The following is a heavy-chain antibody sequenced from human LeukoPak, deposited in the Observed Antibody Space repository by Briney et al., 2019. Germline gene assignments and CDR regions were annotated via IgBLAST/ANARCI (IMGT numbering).Heavy chain of an antibody. CDR2: INPSGGST. CDR1: GYTFTSYY. Sequence: SVKVSCKASGYTFTSYYMHWVRQAPGQGLEWMGIINPSGGSTSYAQKFQGRVTMTRDTSTSTVYMELSSLRSEDTAVYYCARDIYYDSSCYPSFDYWGQGTLVTVSS. J-gene: IGHJ4*02. D-gene: IGHD3-22*01. CDR3: ARDIYYDSSCYPSFDY. V-gene: IGHV1-46*01.